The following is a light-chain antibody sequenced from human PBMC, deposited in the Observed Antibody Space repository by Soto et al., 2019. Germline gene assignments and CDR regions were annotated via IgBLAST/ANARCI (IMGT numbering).Light chain of an antibody. V-gene: IGLV2-14*01. CDR2: DVS. CDR1: SSDVGRYNY. J-gene: IGLJ1*01. CDR3: RSYTSSSTLYA. Sequence: QSALTQPASVSGSPGQSITISCTGTSSDVGRYNYVSWYQQHPGKAPKLMIHDVSNRPSGVSDRFSGSKSGNTASLTISGLHAEDEADYYCRSYTSSSTLYAFGTGNQLTVL.